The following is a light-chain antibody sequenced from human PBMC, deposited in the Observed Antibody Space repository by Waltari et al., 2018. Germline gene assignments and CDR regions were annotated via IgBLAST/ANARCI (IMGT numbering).Light chain of an antibody. CDR3: QHSDAIPIT. J-gene: IGKJ4*01. CDR1: QSISNH. V-gene: IGKV1-39*01. CDR2: AAS. Sequence: DIQMTQSPSSLSASVGDRVTITCRASQSISNHLNWYQQKPGKVPKLLIYAASTLQSGVPSRFSGSRSGTDFTLTVSSLQPEDFATYFCQHSDAIPITFGGGTKVEIK.